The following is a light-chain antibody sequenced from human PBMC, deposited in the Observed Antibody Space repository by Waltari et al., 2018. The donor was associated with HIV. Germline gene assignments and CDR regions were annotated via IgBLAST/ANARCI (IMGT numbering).Light chain of an antibody. V-gene: IGKV3-11*01. J-gene: IGKJ5*01. Sequence: VLTQSPATLSLSPGERATLSCRASQSVSSYLAWYQQKPGQAPRLLIYDASNRATGIPARFSGSGSGTDFTLTISSLEPEDFAVYYCQQRSNWPITFGQGTRLEIK. CDR2: DAS. CDR1: QSVSSY. CDR3: QQRSNWPIT.